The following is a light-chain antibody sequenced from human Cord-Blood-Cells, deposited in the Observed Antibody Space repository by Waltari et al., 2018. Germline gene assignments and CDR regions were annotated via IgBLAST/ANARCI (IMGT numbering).Light chain of an antibody. CDR2: GAS. J-gene: IGKJ2*01. V-gene: IGKV3-20*01. CDR3: QQYGSSPMYT. Sequence: EIVLTQSPGTLSVSPGERATLSCSASQSVSSSYLAWYQQKPGQAPRLLIYGASSRATGIPDRFSGSGSGTDFTLTISRLEPEDFAVYYCQQYGSSPMYTFGQGTKLEIK. CDR1: QSVSSSY.